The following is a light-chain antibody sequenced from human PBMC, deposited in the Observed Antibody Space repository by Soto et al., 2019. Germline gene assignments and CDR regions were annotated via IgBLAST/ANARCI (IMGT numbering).Light chain of an antibody. CDR3: RQYGSSPWT. CDR1: QSVSTTY. CDR2: GAS. J-gene: IGKJ1*01. Sequence: EIVLTQSPGTLSLSPGERATLSCRASQSVSTTYLAWYQQKPGQAPRLLIYGASSRATGIPDRFSGSGSGTDFTLTSSRLEPEDFAVYYCRQYGSSPWTFGQGTKVEIK. V-gene: IGKV3-20*01.